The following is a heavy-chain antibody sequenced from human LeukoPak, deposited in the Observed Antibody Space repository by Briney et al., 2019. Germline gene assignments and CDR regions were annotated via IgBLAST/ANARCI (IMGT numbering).Heavy chain of an antibody. CDR1: VGSMCSYY. J-gene: IGHJ4*02. V-gene: IGHV4-4*07. CDR3: AKGGRIAVDGRGVQPQFRDFDY. D-gene: IGHD6-19*01. CDR2: IYISGST. Sequence: SETLSLSCTLSVGSMCSYYCSWIRQPAGEGVEWIVRIYISGSTNPNPSHTKSVTVPLDTSKNDFSLKLSSVTAADTAVYYCAKGGRIAVDGRGVQPQFRDFDYWGQGTLVTVSS.